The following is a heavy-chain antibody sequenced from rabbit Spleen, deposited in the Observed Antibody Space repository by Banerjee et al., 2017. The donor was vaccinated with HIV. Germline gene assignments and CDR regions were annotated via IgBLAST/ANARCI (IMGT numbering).Heavy chain of an antibody. J-gene: IGHJ4*01. CDR3: ARDSGTYDYIDVYFNL. CDR2: MYTGNGKN. V-gene: IGHV1S45*01. Sequence: QEQLEESGGGLVKPEGSLTLTCMSSGLDFSSSYWICWVRQAPGKGLEWIGCMYTGNGKNYYASWAKGRFTISKTSSTAVTLQMTSLTAADTATYFCARDSGTYDYIDVYFNLWGPGTLVTVS. D-gene: IGHD6-1*01. CDR1: GLDFSSSYW.